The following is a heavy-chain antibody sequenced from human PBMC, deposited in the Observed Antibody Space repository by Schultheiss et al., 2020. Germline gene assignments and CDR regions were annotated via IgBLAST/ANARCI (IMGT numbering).Heavy chain of an antibody. Sequence: GGSLRLSCAASGFTFSSYAMSWVRQAPGKGLEWVSAISGSGGSTYYADSVKGRFTISRDNSKNTLYLQMNSLRAEDTAVYYCAKEGTIFGVVRAGGFDYWGQGTLVIVSS. CDR2: ISGSGGST. D-gene: IGHD3-3*01. V-gene: IGHV3-23*01. CDR3: AKEGTIFGVVRAGGFDY. CDR1: GFTFSSYA. J-gene: IGHJ4*02.